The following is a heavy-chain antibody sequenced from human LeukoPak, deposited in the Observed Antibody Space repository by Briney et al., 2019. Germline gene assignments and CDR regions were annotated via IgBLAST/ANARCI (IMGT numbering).Heavy chain of an antibody. J-gene: IGHJ4*02. CDR3: AKDLVTGSLDY. CDR1: GFTFTTYW. Sequence: GGSLRLSCAASGFTFTTYWMSWVRQAPGKGLEWVANIKQDGPEKYYVDSVKGRFTISRDNSKNTLYPQMNSLRAEDTAIYYCAKDLVTGSLDYWGQGTLVTVSS. V-gene: IGHV3-7*03. D-gene: IGHD3-10*01. CDR2: IKQDGPEK.